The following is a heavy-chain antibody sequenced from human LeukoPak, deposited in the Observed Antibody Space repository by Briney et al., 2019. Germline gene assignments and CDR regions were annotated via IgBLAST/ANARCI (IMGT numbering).Heavy chain of an antibody. V-gene: IGHV3-23*01. CDR3: AKGHSSGYHFFDY. J-gene: IGHJ4*02. D-gene: IGHD3-22*01. CDR2: ISGSGGST. CDR1: GFTFSSYA. Sequence: GGSLRLSCAASGFTFSSYAMSWVRQAPGKGLEWVSVISGSGGSTYYADSVKGRFTISRDNSKNTLYLQMNSLRAEDTAIYYCAKGHSSGYHFFDYWGPGTLVTVSS.